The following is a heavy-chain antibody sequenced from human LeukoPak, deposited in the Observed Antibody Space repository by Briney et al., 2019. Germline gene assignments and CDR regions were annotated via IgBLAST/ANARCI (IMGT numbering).Heavy chain of an antibody. D-gene: IGHD3-16*02. CDR2: ISYDGSNK. CDR3: TTRIYDYVWGSYRFLSTYFQH. V-gene: IGHV3-30*04. CDR1: GFTFSSYA. J-gene: IGHJ1*01. Sequence: GALRLSCAASGFTFSSYAMHWVRQAPGKGLEWVAVISYDGSNKYYADSVKGRFTISRDNSKNTLYLQMNSLRAEDTAVYYCTTRIYDYVWGSYRFLSTYFQHWGQGTLVTVSS.